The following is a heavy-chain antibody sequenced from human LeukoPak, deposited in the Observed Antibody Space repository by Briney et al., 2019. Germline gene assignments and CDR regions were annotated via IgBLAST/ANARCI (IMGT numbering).Heavy chain of an antibody. CDR1: GGSCSAYF. CDR3: ARGPTISETVYFDY. D-gene: IGHD1-1*01. J-gene: IGHJ4*03. Sequence: SETLSLTSAVYGGSCSAYFSSWSRQSPGKGLEWIAEINHRGDTNYNPSVKSRVSISVDTSKNQFSLKVTSLTAADTAVYYCARGPTISETVYFDYEVRGTVITVSS. V-gene: IGHV4-34*01. CDR2: INHRGDT.